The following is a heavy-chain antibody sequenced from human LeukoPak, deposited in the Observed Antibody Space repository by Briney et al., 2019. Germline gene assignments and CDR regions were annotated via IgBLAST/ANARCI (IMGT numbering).Heavy chain of an antibody. D-gene: IGHD4-11*01. CDR3: ARLVSS. J-gene: IGHJ3*01. V-gene: IGHV3-23*01. Sequence: PGGSLRLSCAVSGFSFSNSAMSRVRQAPGKGLEWISTITGSAGSTFYADSVKGRFTISRDSSKNTLHLQMNSLRAEDTAVYYCARLVSSWGQGTLVTVSS. CDR2: ITGSAGST. CDR1: GFSFSNSA.